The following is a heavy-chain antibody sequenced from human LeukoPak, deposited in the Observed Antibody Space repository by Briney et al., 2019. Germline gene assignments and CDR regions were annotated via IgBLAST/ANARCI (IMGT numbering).Heavy chain of an antibody. CDR2: IYYNGGT. Sequence: PSETLSLTCTVSGGSISSSSTYYWGWIRQPPGKGLEWIGNIYYNGGTYYNPSLKSRVTISVDTSKNQFSLKLTSVTAADTAVYYCARQTYCINGVCYTEGGEFYYYMDVWGKGTTVTVSS. J-gene: IGHJ6*03. CDR3: ARQTYCINGVCYTEGGEFYYYMDV. CDR1: GGSISSSSTYY. V-gene: IGHV4-39*01. D-gene: IGHD2-8*01.